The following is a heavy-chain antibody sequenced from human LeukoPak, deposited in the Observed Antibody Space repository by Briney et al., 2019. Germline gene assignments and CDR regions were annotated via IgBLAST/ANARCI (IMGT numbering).Heavy chain of an antibody. D-gene: IGHD1-26*01. CDR3: AGRSARYFDS. Sequence: LETLSLTCTVSGDSLDSYYWSWIRQPPGEGLQWIGYVFYSGPTNYDASLKSRVAISVDRSKKQFSLKMTPVSAADTAVYYCAGRSARYFDSWGQGTPVTVSS. V-gene: IGHV4-59*01. CDR2: VFYSGPT. CDR1: GDSLDSYY. J-gene: IGHJ4*02.